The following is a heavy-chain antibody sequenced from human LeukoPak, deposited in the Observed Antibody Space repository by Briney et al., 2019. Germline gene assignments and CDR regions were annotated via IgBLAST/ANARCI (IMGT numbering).Heavy chain of an antibody. CDR1: GGSISSGDYY. CDR2: IYYSGST. CDR3: ARGRGVRPEEYYFDY. V-gene: IGHV4-30-4*01. J-gene: IGHJ4*02. Sequence: SQTLSLTCTVSGGSISSGDYYWSWIRQPPGKGLEWIGYIYYSGSTYYNPSLKCRVTISVDTSKNQFSLKLSSVTAADTAVYYCARGRGVRPEEYYFDYWGQGTLVTVSS. D-gene: IGHD3-10*01.